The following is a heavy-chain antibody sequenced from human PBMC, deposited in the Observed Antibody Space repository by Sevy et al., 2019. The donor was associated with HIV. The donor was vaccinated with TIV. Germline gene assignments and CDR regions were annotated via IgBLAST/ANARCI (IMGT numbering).Heavy chain of an antibody. D-gene: IGHD3-10*01. J-gene: IGHJ3*02. CDR2: IYYSGST. CDR1: GGSISSSSYY. V-gene: IGHV4-39*01. Sequence: SETLSLTCTVSGGSISSSSYYWGWIRQPPGKGLEWIGSIYYSGSTYYNPSLKSRVTISVDTSKNQFSLKLSSVTAADTAVYYCARRTYYWEGGPNPNDAFDIWGQWTMVTVSS. CDR3: ARRTYYWEGGPNPNDAFDI.